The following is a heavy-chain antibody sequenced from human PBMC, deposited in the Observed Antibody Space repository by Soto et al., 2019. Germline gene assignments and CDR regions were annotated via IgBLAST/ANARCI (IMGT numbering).Heavy chain of an antibody. CDR2: ISSSGTII. Sequence: QVQLVESGGGLAKPGGSLRLSCEASGFTLSDYYMSWIRQAPGKGLEWISYISSSGTIIYYADSVKGRFTISRDNAKKSLYLQMNSLRAEDTAVYYCARGVKRWLVGGDYYYYYMDVWGKGTTVTVSS. J-gene: IGHJ6*03. CDR1: GFTLSDYY. V-gene: IGHV3-11*01. CDR3: ARGVKRWLVGGDYYYYYMDV. D-gene: IGHD6-19*01.